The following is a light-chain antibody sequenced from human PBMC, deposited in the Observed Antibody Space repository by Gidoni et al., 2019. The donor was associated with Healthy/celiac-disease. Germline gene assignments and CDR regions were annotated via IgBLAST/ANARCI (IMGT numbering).Light chain of an antibody. CDR3: QQRSNWPPTVT. CDR2: DAS. V-gene: IGKV3-11*01. CDR1: QSVSSY. J-gene: IGKJ4*01. Sequence: EIVLTQSPATLSLSPGERATLSCRASQSVSSYLAWYQQKPGQAPRLLIYDASNRATGIPARFSGSGSVTDFTLTISSLEPEDFAVYYCQQRSNWPPTVTFGGGTKVEIK.